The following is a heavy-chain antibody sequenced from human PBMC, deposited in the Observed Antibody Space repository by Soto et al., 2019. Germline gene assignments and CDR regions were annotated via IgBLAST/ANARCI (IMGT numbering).Heavy chain of an antibody. CDR3: TKTIGPEHLTATDRVNRFDA. V-gene: IGHV3-23*01. Sequence: PGGSLRLSCAASGFTFGNYAMSWVRQFPGGELEWVSAITGSGRSTYYTDSVEGRFAISRDNSKTTLYLEMSGLRADDTAVYYCTKTIGPEHLTATDRVNRFDAWAPGTLVTVSS. J-gene: IGHJ5*02. CDR2: ITGSGRST. D-gene: IGHD1-7*01. CDR1: GFTFGNYA.